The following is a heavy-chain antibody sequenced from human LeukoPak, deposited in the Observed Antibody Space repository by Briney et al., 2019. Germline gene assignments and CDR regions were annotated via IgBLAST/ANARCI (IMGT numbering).Heavy chain of an antibody. CDR1: GFTFSSYS. J-gene: IGHJ4*02. CDR3: ARDSCSGGSCYLDY. D-gene: IGHD2-15*01. CDR2: ISSSSSTI. V-gene: IGHV3-48*01. Sequence: GGSLRLSCAASGFTFSSYSINWVRQAPGKGLEWVSYISSSSSTIYYAASVKGRFTISRDNAKNSLYLQMNSLRAEDTAVYYCARDSCSGGSCYLDYWGQGTLVTVSS.